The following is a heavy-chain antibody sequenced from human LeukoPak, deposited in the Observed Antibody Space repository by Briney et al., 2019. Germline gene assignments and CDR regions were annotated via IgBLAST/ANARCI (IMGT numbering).Heavy chain of an antibody. J-gene: IGHJ3*02. CDR3: ARDQGYCSSTSCYTRDAFDI. Sequence: ASVKVSCKASGYTFTNYYMHWVRQAPGQGPEWMGIINPNGDSTSFAQKFQGRVTMTRDTSTSTVYMDLSSLRSDDTAVYYCARDQGYCSSTSCYTRDAFDIWGQGTMVTVSS. CDR2: INPNGDST. CDR1: GYTFTNYY. D-gene: IGHD2-2*02. V-gene: IGHV1-46*01.